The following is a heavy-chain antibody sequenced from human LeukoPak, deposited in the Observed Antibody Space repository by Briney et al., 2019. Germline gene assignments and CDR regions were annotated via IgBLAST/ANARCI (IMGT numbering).Heavy chain of an antibody. V-gene: IGHV1-18*01. CDR1: GYTFTSYG. CDR3: ARGAFFRPIMSIAVAGIRRRDAFDI. J-gene: IGHJ3*02. Sequence: ASVKVSCKASGYTFTSYGISWVRQAPGQGLEWMGWISAYNGNTNYAQKLQGRVTITRNTSISTAYMELSSLRSEDTAVYYCARGAFFRPIMSIAVAGIRRRDAFDIWGQGTMVTVSS. CDR2: ISAYNGNT. D-gene: IGHD6-19*01.